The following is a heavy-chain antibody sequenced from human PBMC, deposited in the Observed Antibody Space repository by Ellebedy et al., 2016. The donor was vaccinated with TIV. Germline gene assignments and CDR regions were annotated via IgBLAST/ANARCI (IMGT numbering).Heavy chain of an antibody. Sequence: SVKVSCXASGYSFTSYDINWVRQATGQGLEWMGRMHPYSGDTTYARKFQGRVTMTRNTSMTTAYMELSSLRSEDTAVYYCTRGLFVGANWEDTFWGQGTLVTVSS. J-gene: IGHJ4*02. D-gene: IGHD1-26*01. CDR3: TRGLFVGANWEDTF. CDR1: GYSFTSYD. CDR2: MHPYSGDT. V-gene: IGHV1-8*01.